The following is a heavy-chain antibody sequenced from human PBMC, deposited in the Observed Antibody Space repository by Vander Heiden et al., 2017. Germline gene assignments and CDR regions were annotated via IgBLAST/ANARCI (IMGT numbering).Heavy chain of an antibody. CDR2: ILWDNSRI. CDR3: GKDMTPGGLDV. D-gene: IGHD3-10*01. Sequence: EVQLVESRGGLVQPGRSLRLSCEGSGFTFNEHAMHWVRQVPGKGLEWVSGILWDNSRIGYADSVKGRFTISRDNGKNSLYLQMNSLRPEDTALYYCGKDMTPGGLDVWGHGTTVTVSS. J-gene: IGHJ6*02. CDR1: GFTFNEHA. V-gene: IGHV3-9*01.